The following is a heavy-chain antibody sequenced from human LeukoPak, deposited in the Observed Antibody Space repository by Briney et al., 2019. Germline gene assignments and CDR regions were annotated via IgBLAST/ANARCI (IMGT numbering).Heavy chain of an antibody. Sequence: GSLRLSCAASGFTFSSYSMNWVRQAPGKGLEWVSSISSSSSYIYYADSVKGRFTISRDNAKNSLYLQMNRLRAEDTAVYYCAREDSGWYVFDYWGQGTLVTVSS. CDR1: GFTFSSYS. V-gene: IGHV3-21*06. CDR2: ISSSSSYI. CDR3: AREDSGWYVFDY. D-gene: IGHD6-19*01. J-gene: IGHJ4*02.